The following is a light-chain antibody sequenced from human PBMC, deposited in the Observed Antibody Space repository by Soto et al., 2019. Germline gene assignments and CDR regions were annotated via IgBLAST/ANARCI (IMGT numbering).Light chain of an antibody. V-gene: IGKV3-11*01. CDR2: DAS. Sequence: EIVLTQSPATLSLSPGERATLSCRASQSVSSYLAWYQQKPGQAPRLLIYDASNRASGIPARFSGSGSGTDFTLTLSSLEPEDFAVYYCQQRSNWPPIFTFGHGTKVDIK. J-gene: IGKJ3*01. CDR3: QQRSNWPPIFT. CDR1: QSVSSY.